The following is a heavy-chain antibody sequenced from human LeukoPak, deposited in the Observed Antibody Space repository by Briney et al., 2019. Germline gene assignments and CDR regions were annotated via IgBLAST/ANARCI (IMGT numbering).Heavy chain of an antibody. D-gene: IGHD1-26*01. V-gene: IGHV4-34*01. Sequence: PSETLSLTCAVYGGSFSGYYWSWIRLPPGKGLEWIGEINHSGSTNYNPSLKSRVTISVDTSKNQFSLKLSSVTAADTAVYYCASGVSGSYYVFDYWGQGTLVTVSS. J-gene: IGHJ4*02. CDR1: GGSFSGYY. CDR3: ASGVSGSYYVFDY. CDR2: INHSGST.